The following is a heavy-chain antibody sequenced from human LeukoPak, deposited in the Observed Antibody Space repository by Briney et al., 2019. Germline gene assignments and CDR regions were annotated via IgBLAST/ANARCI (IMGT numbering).Heavy chain of an antibody. D-gene: IGHD3-10*01. CDR3: ARASGSYGSGSYYYSGMDV. CDR1: GYSIGSGFY. V-gene: IGHV4-38-2*01. Sequence: SETLSLTCAVSGYSIGSGFYWGWIRQPPGRGLEWIGSIFHSGSTYYNPSLKSRVTISVDTSKNQFSLKLSSVTAADTALYYCARASGSYGSGSYYYSGMDVWGKGTTVTVSS. CDR2: IFHSGST. J-gene: IGHJ6*04.